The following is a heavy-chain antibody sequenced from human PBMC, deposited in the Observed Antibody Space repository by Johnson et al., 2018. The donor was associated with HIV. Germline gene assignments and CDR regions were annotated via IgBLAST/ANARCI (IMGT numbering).Heavy chain of an antibody. CDR2: IKQDGSEK. CDR3: ARERESRGYYSEAFDI. V-gene: IGHV3-7*05. Sequence: MLLVESGGGLVQPGWSLRLSCAASGFTFSSYWMSWVRQAPGKGLEWVANIKQDGSEKYYVDSVKGRFTISRDNAKNSLYLQMNSRRAEDTAVYDCARERESRGYYSEAFDIWGQGTMVTVSS. D-gene: IGHD3-22*01. CDR1: GFTFSSYW. J-gene: IGHJ3*02.